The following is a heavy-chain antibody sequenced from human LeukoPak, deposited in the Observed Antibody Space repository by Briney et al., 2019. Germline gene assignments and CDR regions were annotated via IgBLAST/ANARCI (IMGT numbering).Heavy chain of an antibody. V-gene: IGHV4-59*01. CDR2: IYYSGST. D-gene: IGHD3-3*01. Sequence: SETLSLTCTVSGGSISSYYWSWIRQPPGKGLEWIGYIYYSGSTNYNPSLKSRVTISVDTSKNQFSLKLSSVTAADTAVYYCARDKWERFSSYGMDVWGQGTTVTVSS. CDR1: GGSISSYY. CDR3: ARDKWERFSSYGMDV. J-gene: IGHJ6*02.